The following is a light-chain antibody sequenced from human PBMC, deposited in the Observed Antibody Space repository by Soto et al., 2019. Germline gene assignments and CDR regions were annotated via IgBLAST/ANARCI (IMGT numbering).Light chain of an antibody. J-gene: IGKJ1*01. CDR2: GAS. CDR1: QSVSIW. V-gene: IGKV1-5*01. Sequence: DIQMTQSPSTLSASLGDRVTFTCRASQSVSIWLAWDQQKPGKAPKLLISGASTLESGVQSRFSGSGSVTEFTLSISSLQPDDFATYYCQQYKNYFTFGQGTKVEIK. CDR3: QQYKNYFT.